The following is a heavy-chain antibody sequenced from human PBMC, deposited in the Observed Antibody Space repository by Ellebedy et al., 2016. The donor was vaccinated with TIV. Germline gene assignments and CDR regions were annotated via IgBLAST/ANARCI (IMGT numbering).Heavy chain of an antibody. D-gene: IGHD6-19*01. CDR1: GGSVSSGSYY. Sequence: SETLSLTCTVSGGSVSSGSYYWSWIRQPPGKGLEWIGYINYSGSTNSNPPLKSRVTISVDTSKSQFSLKLSSVTAADTAVYYCARDMGGYSSGWGPFDYWGQGTLVSVSS. J-gene: IGHJ4*02. CDR3: ARDMGGYSSGWGPFDY. V-gene: IGHV4-61*01. CDR2: INYSGST.